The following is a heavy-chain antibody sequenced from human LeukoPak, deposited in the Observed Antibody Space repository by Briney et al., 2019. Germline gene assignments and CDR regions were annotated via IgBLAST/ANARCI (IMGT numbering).Heavy chain of an antibody. Sequence: SETLSLTCTVSGGSISSYYWSWIRQPAGKGLEWIGRIYTSGSTNYNPSLKSRVTISVDRSKNQFSLKLSSVTAADTAVYYCARERRDYYGSGSSYYFDYWGQGTLVTVSS. J-gene: IGHJ4*02. CDR3: ARERRDYYGSGSSYYFDY. CDR2: IYTSGST. V-gene: IGHV4-4*07. D-gene: IGHD3-10*01. CDR1: GGSISSYY.